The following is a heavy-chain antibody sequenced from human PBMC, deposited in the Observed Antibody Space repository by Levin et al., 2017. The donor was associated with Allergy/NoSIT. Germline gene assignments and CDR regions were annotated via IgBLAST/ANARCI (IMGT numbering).Heavy chain of an antibody. CDR3: ARDRGGFDP. V-gene: IGHV3-30*04. CDR2: ISYDGSNK. D-gene: IGHD3-10*01. J-gene: IGHJ5*02. CDR1: GFTFSSYA. Sequence: GGSLRLSCAASGFTFSSYAMHWVRQAPGKGLEWVAVISYDGSNKYYADSVKGRFTISRDNSKNTLYLQMNSLRAEDTAVYYCARDRGGFDPWGQGTLVTVSS.